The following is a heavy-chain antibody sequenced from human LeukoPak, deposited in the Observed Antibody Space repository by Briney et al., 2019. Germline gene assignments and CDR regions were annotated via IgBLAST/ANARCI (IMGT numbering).Heavy chain of an antibody. D-gene: IGHD3-10*01. CDR2: INPNSDGT. V-gene: IGHV1-2*02. J-gene: IGHJ6*03. CDR1: GYTFTGYY. Sequence: ASVKVSCKASGYTFTGYYIHWVRQAPGQGLEWMGWINPNSDGTNYAQKFQGRVTMTRDTSISTAYMELSGLRSDDTAVYYCAREPYDSGSFRTDYYYMDVWGKGTTVTISS. CDR3: AREPYDSGSFRTDYYYMDV.